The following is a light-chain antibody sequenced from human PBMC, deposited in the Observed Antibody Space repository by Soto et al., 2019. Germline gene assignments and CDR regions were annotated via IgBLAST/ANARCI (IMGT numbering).Light chain of an antibody. CDR2: GAS. CDR1: QSVSSNY. V-gene: IGKV3-20*01. Sequence: DIVLAQSPGTLSLSPGERATLSCRASQSVSSNYLAWYQQKPGQAPRLLIYGASSRATGIPDRFSGSGSGTDFTLTISRLEPEDFAVYYCQQYGSSFPERTFGQGTKVEIK. CDR3: QQYGSSFPERT. J-gene: IGKJ1*01.